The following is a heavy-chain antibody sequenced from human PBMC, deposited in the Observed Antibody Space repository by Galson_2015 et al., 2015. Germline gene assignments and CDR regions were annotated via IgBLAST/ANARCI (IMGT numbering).Heavy chain of an antibody. V-gene: IGHV3-30*01. J-gene: IGHJ4*02. CDR1: GFTFSSYA. CDR2: ISYDGSNK. Sequence: SLRLSCAASGFTFSSYAMHWVRHAPGKGLEWVAVISYDGSNKYYADSVKGRFTISRDNSKNTLYLQMNSLRAEDTAVYYCARDGSDDYIWGSYRPILGYFDYWGQGTLVTVSS. D-gene: IGHD3-16*02. CDR3: ARDGSDDYIWGSYRPILGYFDY.